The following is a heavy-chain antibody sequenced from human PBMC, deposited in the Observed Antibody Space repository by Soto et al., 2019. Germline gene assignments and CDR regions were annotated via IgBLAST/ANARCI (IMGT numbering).Heavy chain of an antibody. D-gene: IGHD6-6*01. CDR1: GYSFTSYD. J-gene: IGHJ1*01. V-gene: IGHV1-8*01. Sequence: QVQLVQSGAEVKKPGASVKVSCKASGYSFTSYDINWVRQATGQGLEWMGWMNPNSGNTGYAQKYQERVTMTRHTSISTAYMELSSLRSEDTAVYYCARCSMGSSSEDFQHWGQGTLVTVSS. CDR2: MNPNSGNT. CDR3: ARCSMGSSSEDFQH.